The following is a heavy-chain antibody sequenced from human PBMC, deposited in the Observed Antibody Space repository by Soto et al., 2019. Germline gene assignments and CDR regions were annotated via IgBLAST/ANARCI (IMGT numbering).Heavy chain of an antibody. CDR1: GGSISSGGLY. CDR2: IYYSGST. D-gene: IGHD2-21*01. J-gene: IGHJ6*02. Sequence: LSLTCTVSGGSISSGGLYWNWIRQHPGQGLEWIGSIYYSGSTYYKPSLTSRVTISGDTSKNQCSLKLSSVTAADTAVYYCARGGGDYYYYVMGVWGQGTTFTVSS. CDR3: ARGGGDYYYYVMGV. V-gene: IGHV4-31*03.